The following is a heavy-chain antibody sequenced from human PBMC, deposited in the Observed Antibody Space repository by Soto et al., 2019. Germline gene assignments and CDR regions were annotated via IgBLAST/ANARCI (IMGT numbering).Heavy chain of an antibody. V-gene: IGHV3-21*01. CDR2: ISSSSSYI. CDR1: GFTFSSYS. J-gene: IGHJ4*02. D-gene: IGHD6-25*01. Sequence: PGGSLRLSCAASGFTFSSYSMNWVRQAPGKGLEWVSSISSSSSYIYYADSVKGRFTISRDNAKNSLYLQMNSLRAEDTAVYYCARDDSSGTYYFDYWGQGTLVTVSS. CDR3: ARDDSSGTYYFDY.